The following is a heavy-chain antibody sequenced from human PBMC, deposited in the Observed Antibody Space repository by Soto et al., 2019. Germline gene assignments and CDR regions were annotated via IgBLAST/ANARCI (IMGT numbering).Heavy chain of an antibody. CDR2: IYYRGST. Sequence: SETLSLTCTVSGGSISSHYWRWVRQATGKGLEWIGHIYYRGSTKYNPSLRSRSTISVDASKSQFSLKLNPVTTADTAVEYCARDGREASGMDVWGQGIRVT. CDR3: ARDGREASGMDV. D-gene: IGHD1-26*01. CDR1: GGSISSHY. J-gene: IGHJ6*02. V-gene: IGHV4-59*11.